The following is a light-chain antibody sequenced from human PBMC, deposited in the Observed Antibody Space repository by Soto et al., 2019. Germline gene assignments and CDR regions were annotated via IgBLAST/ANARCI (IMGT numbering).Light chain of an antibody. CDR1: SSDVGGYNY. Sequence: QSVLTQPASVSGSPGQSITISCTGTSSDVGGYNYVSWYQQHPGKAPKLMIYDVSNRPSGVSNPFSGSKSGNTASLTISGLPAEDEADYYCSSCTSSSTLVFGTGTKVTVL. V-gene: IGLV2-14*01. CDR3: SSCTSSSTLV. CDR2: DVS. J-gene: IGLJ1*01.